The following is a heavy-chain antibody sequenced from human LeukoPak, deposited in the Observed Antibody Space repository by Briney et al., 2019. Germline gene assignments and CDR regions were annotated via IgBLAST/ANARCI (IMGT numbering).Heavy chain of an antibody. J-gene: IGHJ4*02. CDR3: ARDWGFGEPYFDY. D-gene: IGHD3-10*01. V-gene: IGHV3-21*01. Sequence: GGSLRLSCAASGFTFSSYSMNWVRQAPGKGLEWVSSISSSSSYIYYADSVKGRFTISRDNAKNTLYLQMNSLRAEDTAVYYCARDWGFGEPYFDYWGQGTLVTVSS. CDR1: GFTFSSYS. CDR2: ISSSSSYI.